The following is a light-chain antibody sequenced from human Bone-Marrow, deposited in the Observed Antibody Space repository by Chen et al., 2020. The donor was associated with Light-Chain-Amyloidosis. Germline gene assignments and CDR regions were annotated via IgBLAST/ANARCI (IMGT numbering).Light chain of an antibody. CDR3: AAWDGSLDGWV. CDR2: TDN. CDR1: SSNIGTKN. J-gene: IGLJ3*02. Sequence: QSVLTQPPSPSGSPGQRVTISCSGSSSNIGTKNVNWYQQLPGTATKLLISTDNQRPSGVPDRFSGSKSGTSASLAISGLQSEDEADYYCAAWDGSLDGWVFGGGTKLTVL. V-gene: IGLV1-44*01.